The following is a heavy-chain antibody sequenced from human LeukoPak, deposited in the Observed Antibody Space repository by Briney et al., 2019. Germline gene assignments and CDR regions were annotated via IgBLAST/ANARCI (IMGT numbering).Heavy chain of an antibody. CDR3: ARVMSSSGYYPFDY. D-gene: IGHD3-22*01. Sequence: SVKVSCKASGCTFTSYGSMWVRRPPGQGLEWMGWISDYNGNTNYVQKLHGRVSMTTDTSTSTAYLELRSLRSDDTAVYYCARVMSSSGYYPFDYWGQGTLVTVTS. J-gene: IGHJ4*02. CDR1: GCTFTSYG. CDR2: ISDYNGNT. V-gene: IGHV1-18*01.